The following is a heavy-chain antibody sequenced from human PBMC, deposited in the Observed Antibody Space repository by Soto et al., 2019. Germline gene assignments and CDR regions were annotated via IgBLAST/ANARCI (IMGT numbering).Heavy chain of an antibody. V-gene: IGHV3-66*01. Sequence: EVQLVESGGGLVQPGGSLRLSCAASGFTVSSNYMSWVRQAPGKGLEWVSVIYSGGSTYYADSVKGRFTISRDNSKNTLYLQMNSLRAEDTAVYYCARDRGSWNWNLRPYYYYGMDVWGQGTTVTVSS. J-gene: IGHJ6*02. CDR3: ARDRGSWNWNLRPYYYYGMDV. CDR2: IYSGGST. D-gene: IGHD1-7*01. CDR1: GFTVSSNY.